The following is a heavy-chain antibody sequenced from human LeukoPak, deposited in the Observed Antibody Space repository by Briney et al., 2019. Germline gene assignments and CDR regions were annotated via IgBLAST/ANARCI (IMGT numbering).Heavy chain of an antibody. D-gene: IGHD1-26*01. Sequence: SETLSLTCTVSGYSISTGYYWDWIRQPPGKGLEWIGTFYHGGSTYYNPSLKSRVTISVDTSKNQFSLNLTSVTAADTAVYYCARDHSGKWDLLSGWWFDPWGQGTLVTVSS. CDR3: ARDHSGKWDLLSGWWFDP. CDR2: FYHGGST. CDR1: GYSISTGYY. V-gene: IGHV4-38-2*02. J-gene: IGHJ5*02.